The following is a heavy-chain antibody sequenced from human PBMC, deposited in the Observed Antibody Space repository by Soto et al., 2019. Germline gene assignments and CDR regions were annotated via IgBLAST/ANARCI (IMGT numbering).Heavy chain of an antibody. V-gene: IGHV1-69*13. CDR1: GGTLSSYA. J-gene: IGHJ6*02. D-gene: IGHD2-2*02. CDR2: IIPIFGTA. Sequence: SVKVSCKASGGTLSSYAISWVRQAPGQGLEWMGGIIPIFGTANYAQKFQGRVTITADESTSPAYMELSSLRSEDTAVYYCASGILGYCSSTSCYNAGYYYGMDVWGQGTTVTVSS. CDR3: ASGILGYCSSTSCYNAGYYYGMDV.